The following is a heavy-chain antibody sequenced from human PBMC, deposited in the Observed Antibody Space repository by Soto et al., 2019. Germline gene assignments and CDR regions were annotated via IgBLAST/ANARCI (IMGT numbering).Heavy chain of an antibody. V-gene: IGHV3-21*01. CDR3: ARDRYSSGSVAY. CDR2: ISSSSSYI. J-gene: IGHJ4*02. D-gene: IGHD6-19*01. Sequence: GSLRLSCAASGFTFSSYSMNWVRQAPGKGLEWVSSISSSSSYIYYADSVKGRFTISRDNAKNSLYLQMNSLRAEDTAVYYCARDRYSSGSVAYWGQGTLVTVSS. CDR1: GFTFSSYS.